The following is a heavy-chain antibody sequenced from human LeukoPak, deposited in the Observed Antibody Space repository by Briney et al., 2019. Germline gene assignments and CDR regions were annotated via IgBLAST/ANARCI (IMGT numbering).Heavy chain of an antibody. CDR3: AKAPVRRDGYNYDY. J-gene: IGHJ4*02. D-gene: IGHD5-24*01. V-gene: IGHV3-53*01. Sequence: PGGSLRLSCAASGFSVSSDYMSWVRQAPGKGLEWVSVIYSGGSTYYADSVKGRFTISRDNSKNTLSLQMNSLRAEDTAVYYCAKAPVRRDGYNYDYWGPGTLVTVSS. CDR2: IYSGGST. CDR1: GFSVSSDY.